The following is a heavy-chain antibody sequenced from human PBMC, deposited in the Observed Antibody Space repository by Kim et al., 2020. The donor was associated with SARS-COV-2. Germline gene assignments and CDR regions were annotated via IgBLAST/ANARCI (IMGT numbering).Heavy chain of an antibody. CDR2: ISGSGDNT. D-gene: IGHD2-15*01. J-gene: IGHJ4*02. Sequence: GGSLRLSCAASGFTFSTYAMSWVRQAPGKGLEWVSGISGSGDNTYAGSFKGRFSISRADSKNTLFLQMNSLGAEDTAVYYCGKGWGGSSFAAFDCWGQGTLVTVSS. CDR3: GKGWGGSSFAAFDC. V-gene: IGHV3-23*01. CDR1: GFTFSTYA.